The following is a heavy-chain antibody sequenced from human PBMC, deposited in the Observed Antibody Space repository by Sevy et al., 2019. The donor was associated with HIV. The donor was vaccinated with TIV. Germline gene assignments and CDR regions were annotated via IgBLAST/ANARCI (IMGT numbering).Heavy chain of an antibody. CDR2: IYYTGNT. CDR1: GGSISSSSYY. D-gene: IGHD4-17*01. J-gene: IGHJ4*02. V-gene: IGHV4-39*01. Sequence: SETVSLTCTVSGGSISSSSYYWDWIRQPPGKGLEWIGTIYYTGNTYYNPSLKSRVTISVDTSQTQFSLRLSSVTAADTAAYFCARRTYGDYVGYFDYWGQGTLVTVSS. CDR3: ARRTYGDYVGYFDY.